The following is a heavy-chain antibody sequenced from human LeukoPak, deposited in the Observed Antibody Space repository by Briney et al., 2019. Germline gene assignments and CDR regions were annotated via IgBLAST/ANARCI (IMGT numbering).Heavy chain of an antibody. CDR2: ISSSSYI. CDR3: ARGLWFGELLYPFFDY. J-gene: IGHJ4*02. Sequence: GGSLRLSCAASGFTFSSYSMNWVRQAPGKGLEWVSSISSSSYIYYADSVKGRFTISRDNAKNSLYLQMNSLRAEDTAVYYCARGLWFGELLYPFFDYWGQGTLVTVSS. D-gene: IGHD3-10*01. CDR1: GFTFSSYS. V-gene: IGHV3-21*01.